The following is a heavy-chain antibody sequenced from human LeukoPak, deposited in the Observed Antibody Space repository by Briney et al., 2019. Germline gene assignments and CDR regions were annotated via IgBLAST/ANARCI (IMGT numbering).Heavy chain of an antibody. Sequence: SETLSLTCTVFGGSISSYYWSWIRQPPGKGPEWIGYIYYSGSTNYNPSLKSRVTISVDTSKNQFSLKLSSVTAADTAVYYCARDYYYDSSGYSDVFDIWGQGTMVTVSS. CDR2: IYYSGST. CDR3: ARDYYYDSSGYSDVFDI. D-gene: IGHD3-22*01. V-gene: IGHV4-59*01. CDR1: GGSISSYY. J-gene: IGHJ3*02.